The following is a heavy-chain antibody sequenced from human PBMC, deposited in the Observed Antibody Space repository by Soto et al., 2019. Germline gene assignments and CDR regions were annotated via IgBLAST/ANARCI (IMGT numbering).Heavy chain of an antibody. CDR1: GFPLSTSGVG. J-gene: IGHJ3*02. V-gene: IGHV2-5*02. CDR2: IYWDDDK. Sequence: QITLKESGPTLVKPTQTLTLTCTFSGFPLSTSGVGVGWIRQPPGKALEGLALIYWDDDKRYSPSLKSRLTLTKDTSKNQVVLTMTNMDPVDTATYYCAHRPIVVAQFAFDIWGQGTMVTVSS. CDR3: AHRPIVVAQFAFDI. D-gene: IGHD2-21*01.